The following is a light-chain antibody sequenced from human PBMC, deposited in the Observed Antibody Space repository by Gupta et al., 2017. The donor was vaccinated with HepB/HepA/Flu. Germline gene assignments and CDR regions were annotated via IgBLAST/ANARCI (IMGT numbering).Light chain of an antibody. CDR1: TGAGTSGYY. Sequence: QTVFTQEPSLTVSPGGTVTLTCASSTGAGTSGYYPNWVQQKPGHAPRALIDSISNTHSWTPVRFSGSLLGGKVALTLAGVQPEGEADYYCLLSYGGAWVFGGGTKLTVL. V-gene: IGLV7-43*01. J-gene: IGLJ3*02. CDR3: LLSYGGAWV. CDR2: SIS.